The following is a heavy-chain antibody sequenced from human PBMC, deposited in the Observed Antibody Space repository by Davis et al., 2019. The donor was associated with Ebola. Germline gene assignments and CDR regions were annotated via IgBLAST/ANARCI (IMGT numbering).Heavy chain of an antibody. CDR1: GFTFSSYS. CDR2: ISSSSSYI. CDR3: ASLAAAGRNYYYYGMDV. J-gene: IGHJ6*02. D-gene: IGHD6-13*01. Sequence: GESLKISCAASGFTFSSYSMNWVRQAPGKGLEWVSSISSSSSYIYYADSVKGRFTISRDNAKNSLYLQMNSLRAEDTAVYYCASLAAAGRNYYYYGMDVWGQGTTVTVSS. V-gene: IGHV3-21*04.